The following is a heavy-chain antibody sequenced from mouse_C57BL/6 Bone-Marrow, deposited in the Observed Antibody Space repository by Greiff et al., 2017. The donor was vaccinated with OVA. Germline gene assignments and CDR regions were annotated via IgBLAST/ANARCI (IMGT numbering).Heavy chain of an antibody. CDR1: GYTFTSYG. J-gene: IGHJ1*03. D-gene: IGHD1-1*01. Sequence: EVQGVESGAELVRPGSSVKMSCKTSGYTFTSYGINWVKQRPGQGLEWIGYIYIGNGYTEYNEKFKGKATLTSDTSSSTAYMQLSSLTSEDSAIYFCAREGDYYGSSYGYFDVWGTGTTVTVAS. CDR3: AREGDYYGSSYGYFDV. CDR2: IYIGNGYT. V-gene: IGHV1-58*01.